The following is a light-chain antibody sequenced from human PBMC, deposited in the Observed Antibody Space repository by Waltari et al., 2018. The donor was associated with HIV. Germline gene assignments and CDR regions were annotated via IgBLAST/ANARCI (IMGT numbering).Light chain of an antibody. V-gene: IGLV1-47*01. Sequence: QSVLTQPPSASGTPGQRVTISCSGSSSNIGSNYVYWYQQLPGTAPKLLIYRNNQRPAGVPDRLTGTKAGTAADRAICGLRSGDEGDYNCAAWDDSLSGLWVLGGGTKLTGL. J-gene: IGLJ3*02. CDR1: SSNIGSNY. CDR2: RNN. CDR3: AAWDDSLSGLWV.